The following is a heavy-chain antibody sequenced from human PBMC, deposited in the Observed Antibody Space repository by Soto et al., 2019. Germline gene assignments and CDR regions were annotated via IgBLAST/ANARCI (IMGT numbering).Heavy chain of an antibody. CDR1: GYTFTSYA. D-gene: IGHD6-19*01. Sequence: QVQLVQSGAEVKKPGASVKVSCKASGYTFTSYAMHWVRQAPGQRREWMGWINAGNGNTKYSQKFQGRVTITRDTSASTAYMELSSLRSEDTAVYYCARFNRAGNYYYGMDVWGQGTTVTVSS. CDR2: INAGNGNT. V-gene: IGHV1-3*01. CDR3: ARFNRAGNYYYGMDV. J-gene: IGHJ6*02.